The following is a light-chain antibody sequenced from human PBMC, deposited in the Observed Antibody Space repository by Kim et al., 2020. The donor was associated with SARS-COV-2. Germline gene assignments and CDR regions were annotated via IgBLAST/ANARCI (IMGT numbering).Light chain of an antibody. CDR1: QRVSS. CDR3: QQHGSSPIT. Sequence: LAPGERAPPSCRASQRVSSIAWYQQKPGQAPSLLIYGAFTRATGIPDRFSGSGSGTDFTLTISRLEPEDFAVYFCQQHGSSPITFGQGTRLGIK. CDR2: GAF. J-gene: IGKJ5*01. V-gene: IGKV3-20*01.